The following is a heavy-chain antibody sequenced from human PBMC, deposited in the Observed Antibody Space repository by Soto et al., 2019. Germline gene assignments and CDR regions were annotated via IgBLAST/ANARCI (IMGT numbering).Heavy chain of an antibody. J-gene: IGHJ6*02. V-gene: IGHV4-39*01. CDR1: GGSMRSSRYY. Sequence: SETLSLTCTVSGGSMRSSRYYWGWIRQPPGKGLEWIGSIYYSGSTYYNPSLKSRVTISVDTSKNQFSLKLSSVTAADTAVYCCARRLYYDSSGFEGGGMDVWGQGTTVTVSS. CDR2: IYYSGST. CDR3: ARRLYYDSSGFEGGGMDV. D-gene: IGHD3-22*01.